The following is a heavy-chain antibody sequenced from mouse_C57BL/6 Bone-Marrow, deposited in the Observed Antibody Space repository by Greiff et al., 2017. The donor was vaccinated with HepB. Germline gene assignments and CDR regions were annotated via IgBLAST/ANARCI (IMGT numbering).Heavy chain of an antibody. CDR2: INPSNGGT. Sequence: QVQLQQPGTELVKPGASVKLSCKASGYTFTSYWMHWVKQRPGQGLEWIGNINPSNGGTNYNEKFKSKATLTVDKSSSTAYMQLSSLTSEDSAVYYCARAMVTGSYWYFDVWGTGTTVTVSS. CDR3: ARAMVTGSYWYFDV. D-gene: IGHD2-2*01. V-gene: IGHV1-53*01. J-gene: IGHJ1*03. CDR1: GYTFTSYW.